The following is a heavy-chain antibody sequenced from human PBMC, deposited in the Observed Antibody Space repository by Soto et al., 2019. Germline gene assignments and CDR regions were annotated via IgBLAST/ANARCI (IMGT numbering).Heavy chain of an antibody. V-gene: IGHV3-11*06. D-gene: IGHD6-13*01. CDR3: ARVPLSGSSWYVPQGGYWFDP. CDR2: ISSSSYT. J-gene: IGHJ5*02. Sequence: GGSLRLSCAASGFTFSDYYMSWIRQAPGKGLEWVSYISSSSYTNYADSVKGRFTISRDNAKNSLYLQMNSLRAEDTAVYYCARVPLSGSSWYVPQGGYWFDPWGQGTLVTAPQ. CDR1: GFTFSDYY.